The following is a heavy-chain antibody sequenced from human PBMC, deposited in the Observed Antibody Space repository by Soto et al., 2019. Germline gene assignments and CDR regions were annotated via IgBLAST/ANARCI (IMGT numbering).Heavy chain of an antibody. J-gene: IGHJ3*01. V-gene: IGHV1-69*01. CDR2: VIPIFGTT. CDR3: ARSRLKGSDFPAVIPWDALDV. CDR1: GGALSSSG. D-gene: IGHD2-2*01. Sequence: QVQLVQSGAEMKKPGSSVRVSCKASGGALSSSGITWVRQAPGQGLEWVAGVIPIFGTTKNAPKFQGRVTVSADESTSTAYMEFSSLTSEDTAVYFCARSRLKGSDFPAVIPWDALDVWGQGTRVTVSS.